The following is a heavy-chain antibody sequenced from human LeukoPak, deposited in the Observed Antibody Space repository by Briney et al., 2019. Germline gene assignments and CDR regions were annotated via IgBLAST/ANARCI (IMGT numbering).Heavy chain of an antibody. D-gene: IGHD3-22*01. CDR2: INWNGGST. Sequence: GGSLRLSCAASGFTFDDYGMSWVRQAPGKGLEWVSGINWNGGSTGYADSVKGRFTISRDNAKNSLYLQMNSLRAEDTAVYYCARGQLYYDSSGFDYWGQGTLVTVSS. V-gene: IGHV3-20*04. J-gene: IGHJ4*02. CDR3: ARGQLYYDSSGFDY. CDR1: GFTFDDYG.